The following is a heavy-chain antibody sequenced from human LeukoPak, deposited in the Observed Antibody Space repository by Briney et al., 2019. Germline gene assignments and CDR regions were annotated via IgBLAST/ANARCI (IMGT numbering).Heavy chain of an antibody. D-gene: IGHD2-2*01. CDR1: GGTFSSYA. CDR3: ASPYCSSTSCYGGPFDY. Sequence: GASVKVSCKASGGTFSSYAISWVRQAPGQGLEWMGGIIPIFGTANYAQKFQGRVTITADESTSTAYMELSSLRSEDTAVYYCASPYCSSTSCYGGPFDYWGQGTLVTVS. J-gene: IGHJ4*02. CDR2: IIPIFGTA. V-gene: IGHV1-69*13.